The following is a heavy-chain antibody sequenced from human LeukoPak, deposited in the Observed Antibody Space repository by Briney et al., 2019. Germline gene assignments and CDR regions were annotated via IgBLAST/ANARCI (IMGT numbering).Heavy chain of an antibody. D-gene: IGHD1-26*01. CDR1: GFTFSSYW. J-gene: IGHJ4*02. CDR3: TTGSGIVGATDVDY. CDR2: IKSKTDGGTT. Sequence: GGSLRLSCAASGFTFSSYWMSWVRQAPGKGLEWVGRIKSKTDGGTTDYAAPVKGRFTISRDDSKNTLYLQMNSLKTEDTAVYYCTTGSGIVGATDVDYWGQGTLVTVSS. V-gene: IGHV3-15*01.